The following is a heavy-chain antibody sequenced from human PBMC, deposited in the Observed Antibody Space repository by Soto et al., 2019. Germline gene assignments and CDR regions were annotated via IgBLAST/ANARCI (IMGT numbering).Heavy chain of an antibody. J-gene: IGHJ6*02. V-gene: IGHV1-46*01. Sequence: ASVKVSCKASGYTFTSYYMHWVRQAPGQGLEWMGIINPSGGSTSYAQKFQGRVTMTRDTSTSTVYMELSGLRSEDTAVYYCASKGGAPYCGGDCYPYGMDVWGQGTTVTVSS. CDR3: ASKGGAPYCGGDCYPYGMDV. CDR1: GYTFTSYY. D-gene: IGHD2-21*02. CDR2: INPSGGST.